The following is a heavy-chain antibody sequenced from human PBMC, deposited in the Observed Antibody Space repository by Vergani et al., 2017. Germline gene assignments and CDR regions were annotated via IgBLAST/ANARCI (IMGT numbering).Heavy chain of an antibody. D-gene: IGHD2-15*01. CDR2: INPSGGSK. J-gene: IGHJ6*03. V-gene: IGHV1-46*01. Sequence: QVQLVQSGAEVKKPGASVKVSCKASGYTFTSYYMHWVRQAPGQGLEWMGIINPSGGSKSYAQKFQGRVTMTRDTSTRTVYMELSSLRSEDTAVYYCARGPRYCSGGSCYSGPGYYYYMDVWGKGTTVTVSS. CDR3: ARGPRYCSGGSCYSGPGYYYYMDV. CDR1: GYTFTSYY.